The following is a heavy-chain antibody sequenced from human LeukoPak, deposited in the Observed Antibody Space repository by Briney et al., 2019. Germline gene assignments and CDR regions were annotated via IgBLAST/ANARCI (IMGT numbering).Heavy chain of an antibody. CDR1: GASMSPYF. V-gene: IGHV4-59*12. Sequence: SETLSLTCTVSGASMSPYFWSWLRQPPGKSLEWIGYISYSGSTNYKASLRSRLTVSVDTSKNQFSLKLTSVTAADTAVYYCARSRRGIEYSSSSGRLFDYWGQGTLVTVSS. D-gene: IGHD6-6*01. J-gene: IGHJ4*02. CDR2: ISYSGST. CDR3: ARSRRGIEYSSSSGRLFDY.